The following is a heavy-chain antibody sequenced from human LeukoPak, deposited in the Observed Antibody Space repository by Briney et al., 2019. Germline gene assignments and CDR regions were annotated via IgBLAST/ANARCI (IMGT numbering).Heavy chain of an antibody. D-gene: IGHD4/OR15-4a*01. Sequence: PGGSLRLSCAASGFTFSSYEMTWVRQAPGKGLEWVASIKKDGSQIYYVDSVRGRFTISRDNAKNSLFLQMNSLRAEDTAVYYCARAAKWGQGTLVTVSS. J-gene: IGHJ4*02. CDR2: IKKDGSQI. CDR1: GFTFSSYE. CDR3: ARAAK. V-gene: IGHV3-7*01.